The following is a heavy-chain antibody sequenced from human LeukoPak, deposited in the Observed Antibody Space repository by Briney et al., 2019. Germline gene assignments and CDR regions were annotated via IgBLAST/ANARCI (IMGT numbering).Heavy chain of an antibody. Sequence: GGSLRLSCAASGFTVSSNYMSWVRQAPGKGLEWVSAISGSGGSTYYADSVKGRFTISRDNSKNTLYLQMNSLRAEDTAVYYCAKDYGDYQYWGQGTLVTVSS. J-gene: IGHJ4*02. CDR1: GFTVSSNY. CDR2: ISGSGGST. CDR3: AKDYGDYQY. V-gene: IGHV3-23*01. D-gene: IGHD4-17*01.